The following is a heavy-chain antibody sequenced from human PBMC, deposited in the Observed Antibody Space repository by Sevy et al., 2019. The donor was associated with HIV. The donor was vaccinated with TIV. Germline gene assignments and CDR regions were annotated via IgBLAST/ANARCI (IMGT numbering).Heavy chain of an antibody. CDR2: ISSSGSTI. V-gene: IGHV3-11*01. CDR3: ARVGPYSYGSGGNYYGMDV. Sequence: GGSLRLSCAASGFTFSDYYMSWIRQAPGKGLEWVSYISSSGSTIYYADSVKGRFTISRDNDKNSLYLHMNSLRTEDTAVYYCARVGPYSYGSGGNYYGMDVWGQGTTVTVSS. D-gene: IGHD5-18*01. CDR1: GFTFSDYY. J-gene: IGHJ6*02.